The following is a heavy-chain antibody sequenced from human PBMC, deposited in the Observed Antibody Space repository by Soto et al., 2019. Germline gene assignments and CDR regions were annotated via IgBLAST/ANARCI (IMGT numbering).Heavy chain of an antibody. CDR2: ISGSGGST. J-gene: IGHJ4*02. D-gene: IGHD3-9*01. CDR1: GFTFSSYA. Sequence: GSLRLSCSASGFTFSSYAMSWVRQAPGKGLEWVSAISGSGGSTYYADSVKDRFTIYRDNSKNTLYLKMNSLRAEDTAVYYCAKAHEGLRYFDWFAYTDYWGQGTLVTVSS. V-gene: IGHV3-23*01. CDR3: AKAHEGLRYFDWFAYTDY.